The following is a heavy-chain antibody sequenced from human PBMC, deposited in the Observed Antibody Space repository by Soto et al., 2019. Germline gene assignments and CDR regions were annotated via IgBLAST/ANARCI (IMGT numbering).Heavy chain of an antibody. J-gene: IGHJ6*02. CDR1: GFTFSSYG. CDR2: ISYDGSNK. D-gene: IGHD3-22*01. Sequence: HPGGSLILSCAASGFTFSSYGMHWVRQAPGKGLEWVAVISYDGSNKYYADSVKGRFTISRDNSKNTLYLQMNSLRAEDTAVYYCAKDHSHYYDSSPHYYYGMDVWGQGTTVTVSS. V-gene: IGHV3-30*18. CDR3: AKDHSHYYDSSPHYYYGMDV.